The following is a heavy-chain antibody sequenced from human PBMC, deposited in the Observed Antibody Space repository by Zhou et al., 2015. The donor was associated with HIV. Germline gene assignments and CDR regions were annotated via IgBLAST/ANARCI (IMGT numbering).Heavy chain of an antibody. CDR1: GGTFSSYA. D-gene: IGHD4-23*01. J-gene: IGHJ4*02. V-gene: IGHV1-69*12. Sequence: QVQLVQSGAEVKKPGSSVKVSCKASGGTFSSYAISWVRQAPGQGLEWMGGIIPIFGTANYAQKFQGRVTITADESTSTAYMELSSLRSEDTAVYYCARDGSMTTVVTPNFSSFDFWGQGALVTVSS. CDR3: ARDGSMTTVVTPNFSSFDF. CDR2: IIPIFGTA.